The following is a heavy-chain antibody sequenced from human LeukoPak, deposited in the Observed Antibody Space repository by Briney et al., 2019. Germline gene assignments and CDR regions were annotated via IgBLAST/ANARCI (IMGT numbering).Heavy chain of an antibody. CDR3: ARFAVHRRLAVAGQFGLDY. D-gene: IGHD6-19*01. CDR2: INPSGGNT. V-gene: IGHV1-46*01. CDR1: GYTFTSYS. Sequence: ASVKVSCKASGYTFTSYSIHWVRQAPGQGLEWMGIINPSGGNTNYAQKFQGRVTMTRDTSTSTVYMELSSLRSGDTAVYYCARFAVHRRLAVAGQFGLDYWGQGTLVTVSS. J-gene: IGHJ4*02.